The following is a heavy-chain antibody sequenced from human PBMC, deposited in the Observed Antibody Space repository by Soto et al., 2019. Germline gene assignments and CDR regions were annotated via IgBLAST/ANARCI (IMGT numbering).Heavy chain of an antibody. J-gene: IGHJ2*01. D-gene: IGHD1-26*01. V-gene: IGHV3-74*01. CDR2: INSDGSAT. CDR1: GFTFSTYW. CDR3: ARAAGGPWHLDL. Sequence: EVQLVESGGGLVQPGGSLRLSCAASGFTFSTYWMHWVRQTPGKGLVWVSRINSDGSATTYADSVKGRFAISRDNAKNTVYLQMDSLRVEDTAVYYCARAAGGPWHLDLWGRGTLVSVSS.